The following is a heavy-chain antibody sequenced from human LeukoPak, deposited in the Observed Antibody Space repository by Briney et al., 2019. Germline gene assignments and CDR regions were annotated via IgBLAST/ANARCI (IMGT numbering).Heavy chain of an antibody. CDR3: ARGSSFDGYCSAGACDAGYYDA. J-gene: IGHJ5*02. Sequence: PSETLSLTCAVYGESFSAYFWNWIRPAPGKPLEYIGEINHRGSSHYNPSLKTRVTLSVDTSKNQFSLRLTSVTAADTAVYFCARGSSFDGYCSAGACDAGYYDAWGQGTPVTVSS. D-gene: IGHD2-15*01. V-gene: IGHV4-34*01. CDR2: INHRGSS. CDR1: GESFSAYF.